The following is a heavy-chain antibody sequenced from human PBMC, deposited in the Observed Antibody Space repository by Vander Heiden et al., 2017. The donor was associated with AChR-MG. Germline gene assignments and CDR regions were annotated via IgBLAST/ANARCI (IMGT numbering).Heavy chain of an antibody. CDR2: INPSLDST. D-gene: IGHD1-26*01. CDR1: GFTFTNYH. V-gene: IGHV1-46*03. CDR3: ARELTGSFYFDF. J-gene: IGHJ4*02. Sequence: QVQLVQSGAEVTTPGASLKVSCTTSGFTFTNYHMHWVRQAPGQGLEWVGTINPSLDSTHYAQKFQGRVRMTRDTSTKTVYMDMTSLRPEDTAVYFCARELTGSFYFDFWGQGSLVTVSS.